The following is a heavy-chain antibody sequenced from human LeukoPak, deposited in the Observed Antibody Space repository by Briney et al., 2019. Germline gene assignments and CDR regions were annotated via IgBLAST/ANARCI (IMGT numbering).Heavy chain of an antibody. CDR3: ARRAGRDTAMVHTPHFYYFDY. V-gene: IGHV4-34*01. CDR2: INHSGST. Sequence: SETLSLTCAVYGGSFSGYCWSWIRQPPGKGLEWIGEINHSGSTNYNPSLKSRVTISVDTSKNQFSLKLSSVTAADTAVYYCARRAGRDTAMVHTPHFYYFDYWGQGTLVTVSS. D-gene: IGHD5-18*01. CDR1: GGSFSGYC. J-gene: IGHJ4*02.